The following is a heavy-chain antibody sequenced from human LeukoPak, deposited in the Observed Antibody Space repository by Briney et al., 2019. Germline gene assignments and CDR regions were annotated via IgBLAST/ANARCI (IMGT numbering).Heavy chain of an antibody. CDR1: GFTFSDHY. V-gene: IGHV3-72*01. CDR3: ARLLWFGDDAFDI. Sequence: GGSLRLSCAASGFTFSDHYMDWVRQAPGKGLEWVGRTRNKANSYTTEYAASVKGRFTISRDDSKNSLYLQMNSLKTEDTAVYYCARLLWFGDDAFDIWGQGTMVTVSS. CDR2: TRNKANSYTT. J-gene: IGHJ3*02. D-gene: IGHD3-10*01.